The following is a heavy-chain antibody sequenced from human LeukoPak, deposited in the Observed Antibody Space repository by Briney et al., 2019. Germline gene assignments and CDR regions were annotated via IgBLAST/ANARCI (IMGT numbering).Heavy chain of an antibody. CDR1: GGSISSYY. V-gene: IGHV4-59*01. CDR3: ASSTHYYYDSSGYYYVDYYFDY. J-gene: IGHJ4*02. CDR2: IYYSGST. Sequence: KPSETLSLTCAVSGGSISSYYWSWIRQPPGKGLEWIGYIYYSGSTNYNPSLKSRVTISVDTSKNQFSLKLSSVTAADTAVYYCASSTHYYYDSSGYYYVDYYFDYWGQGTLVTVSS. D-gene: IGHD3-22*01.